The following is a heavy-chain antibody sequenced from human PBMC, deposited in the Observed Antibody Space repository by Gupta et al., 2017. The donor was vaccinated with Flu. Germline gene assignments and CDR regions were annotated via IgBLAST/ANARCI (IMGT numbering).Heavy chain of an antibody. CDR2: IKSDGSSA. J-gene: IGHJ5*02. CDR3: ARDGAGDCSGGSCYSWFDP. Sequence: KGLVGISRIKSDGSSATYADSVKGRFTISRDNAKNTLYLQMNSLRAEDTAVYYCARDGAGDCSGGSCYSWFDPWGQGTLVTVSS. D-gene: IGHD2-15*01. V-gene: IGHV3-74*01.